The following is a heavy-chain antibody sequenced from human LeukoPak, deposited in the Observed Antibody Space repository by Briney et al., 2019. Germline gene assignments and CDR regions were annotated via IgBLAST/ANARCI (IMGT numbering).Heavy chain of an antibody. CDR1: GGSISSYY. D-gene: IGHD3-10*01. CDR3: ARDISGAHAN. V-gene: IGHV4-59*01. Sequence: SETLSLTCTVSGGSISSYYWSWIRQPPAKGLEWIGYIYYSGSTNYNPSLKSRVTISVDTSKNQFSLKLSSVTAADTAVYYCARDISGAHANWGQGTLVTVSS. CDR2: IYYSGST. J-gene: IGHJ4*02.